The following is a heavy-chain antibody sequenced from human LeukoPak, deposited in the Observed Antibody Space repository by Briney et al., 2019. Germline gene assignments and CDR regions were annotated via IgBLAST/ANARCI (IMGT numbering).Heavy chain of an antibody. D-gene: IGHD1-26*01. J-gene: IGHJ3*01. V-gene: IGHV3-21*01. CDR3: ARWLVGALKPGAFDL. Sequence: AGGSLRLSCAASGFSFGAYIMNWVRQAPGKGLEWVSSISSNSYYIYYADSARGRFTISKDNAKNSLFLQMNSLRAEDTAVYYCARWLVGALKPGAFDLWGQGTRVTVSS. CDR1: GFSFGAYI. CDR2: ISSNSYYI.